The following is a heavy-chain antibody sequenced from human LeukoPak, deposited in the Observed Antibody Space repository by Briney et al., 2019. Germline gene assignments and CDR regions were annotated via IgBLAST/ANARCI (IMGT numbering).Heavy chain of an antibody. V-gene: IGHV1-2*02. CDR1: GYTFTDYY. Sequence: ASVKVSCKASGYTFTDYYINWVRQAPGQGLEWMGWINPNTGGTNYAQKVQGRVTMTRDTSISTTYMELSRLKSDDTAVYYCARVHGNCSPTSCYRDFDYWGQGTLVTVSS. CDR2: INPNTGGT. J-gene: IGHJ4*02. D-gene: IGHD2-2*01. CDR3: ARVHGNCSPTSCYRDFDY.